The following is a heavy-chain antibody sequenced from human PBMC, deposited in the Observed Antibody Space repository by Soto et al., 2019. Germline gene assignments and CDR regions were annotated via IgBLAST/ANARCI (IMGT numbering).Heavy chain of an antibody. Sequence: PSETLSLTCTVSGGAISSYYWSWIRQHPGKGLEWIGYIYYSGSTNYNPSLKSRVTISVDTSKNQFSLKLSSVTAADTAVYYCAREGGYYGSGTYPIWGQGTMVTVSS. CDR1: GGAISSYY. J-gene: IGHJ3*02. D-gene: IGHD3-10*01. CDR3: AREGGYYGSGTYPI. V-gene: IGHV4-59*01. CDR2: IYYSGST.